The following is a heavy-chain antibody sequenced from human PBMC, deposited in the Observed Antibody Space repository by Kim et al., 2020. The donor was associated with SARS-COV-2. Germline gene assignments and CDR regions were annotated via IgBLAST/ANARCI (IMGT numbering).Heavy chain of an antibody. V-gene: IGHV3-33*06. Sequence: GGSLRLSCAASGFTFSSYGMHWVRQAPGKGLEWVAVIWYDGSNKYFADSVKGRFTISRDNSKNTLYLQMNSLRAEDMAVYYCAKDPGVWFGDDAFDIWGQGTMVTVSS. CDR2: IWYDGSNK. D-gene: IGHD3-10*01. CDR3: AKDPGVWFGDDAFDI. J-gene: IGHJ3*02. CDR1: GFTFSSYG.